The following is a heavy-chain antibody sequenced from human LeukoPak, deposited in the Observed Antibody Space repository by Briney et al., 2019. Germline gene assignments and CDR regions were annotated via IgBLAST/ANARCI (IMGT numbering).Heavy chain of an antibody. D-gene: IGHD2-21*01. V-gene: IGHV3-23*01. J-gene: IGHJ6*01. Sequence: GGSLRLSCAASGFNFRGYAMSWVRQAPGKGLEWVSAISGSGGRAHYADSVRGRFTISRDNSQNTLQLQMNSLRAEDTAVYYCAKEVVMGETNYYYYGMDVWGQGTAVTVSS. CDR3: AKEVVMGETNYYYYGMDV. CDR1: GFNFRGYA. CDR2: ISGSGGRA.